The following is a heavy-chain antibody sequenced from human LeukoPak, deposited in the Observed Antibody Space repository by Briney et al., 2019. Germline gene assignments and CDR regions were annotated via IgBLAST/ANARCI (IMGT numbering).Heavy chain of an antibody. CDR2: IKQDGSEK. J-gene: IGHJ4*02. D-gene: IGHD6-6*01. Sequence: GGSLRLSCAASGFTFSSYGMHWVRQAPGKGLEWVANIKQDGSEKYYVDSVKGRFTISRDNAKNSLYLQMNSLRAEDTAVYYCARGARTHDYWGQGTLVTVSS. V-gene: IGHV3-7*01. CDR1: GFTFSSYG. CDR3: ARGARTHDY.